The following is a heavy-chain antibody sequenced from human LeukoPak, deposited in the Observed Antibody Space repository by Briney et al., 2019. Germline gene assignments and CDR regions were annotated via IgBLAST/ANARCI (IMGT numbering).Heavy chain of an antibody. J-gene: IGHJ4*02. CDR2: IIPIFGTA. D-gene: IGHD1-26*01. CDR1: GGTFSSYA. CDR3: AREVGIRGHFDY. Sequence: SVKVSCKASGGTFSSYAISWVRQAPGQGLEWMGGIIPIFGTANYAQKFQGRVTITADESTSTAYMELSSLGSEDTAVYYCAREVGIRGHFDYWGRGTPVTVSS. V-gene: IGHV1-69*13.